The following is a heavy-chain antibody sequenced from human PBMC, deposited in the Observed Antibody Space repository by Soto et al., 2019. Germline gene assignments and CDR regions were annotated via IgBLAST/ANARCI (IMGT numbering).Heavy chain of an antibody. V-gene: IGHV3-30*18. D-gene: IGHD2-15*01. CDR3: SKLVIGYCSGNTCDDY. J-gene: IGHJ4*02. CDR1: GFTFSYG. Sequence: VQLLESGGGLIQPGGSLRLSCAASGFTFSYGIHWLRQARGKGLEWVAYISYDSSNKFYGDSVKGRFTISRDNSKNTQFLQMNSLRAEDTAVYYCSKLVIGYCSGNTCDDYWGQGTLVAVSS. CDR2: ISYDSSNK.